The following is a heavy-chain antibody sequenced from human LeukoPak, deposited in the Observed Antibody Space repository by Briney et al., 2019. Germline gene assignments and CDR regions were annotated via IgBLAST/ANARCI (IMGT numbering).Heavy chain of an antibody. CDR1: RFTFSSYS. D-gene: IGHD6-6*01. Sequence: PGGSLRLSCAASRFTFSSYSMSWARQTPGRGLEWVSSIGDSGIKTYYADSVKGRFTISRDNSRNTLYLQMNNLGAEDTAVYYCAGRIAARPWSPPFDYWGQGVLVTVSS. CDR2: IGDSGIKT. CDR3: AGRIAARPWSPPFDY. V-gene: IGHV3-23*01. J-gene: IGHJ4*02.